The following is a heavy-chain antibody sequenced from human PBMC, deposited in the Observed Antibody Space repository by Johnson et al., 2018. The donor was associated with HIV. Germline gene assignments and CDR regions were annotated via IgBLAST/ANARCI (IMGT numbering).Heavy chain of an antibody. J-gene: IGHJ3*02. Sequence: QVQLVESGGGVVQPGRSLRLSCAASGFTFSSYAMHWVRQAPAKGLEWVAIISYDGGDKDYADSVKGRFTISRDNAKNSLYLQMNSLRAEDTAVYYCARGTVFDIWGQGTMVTVSS. CDR3: ARGTVFDI. CDR1: GFTFSSYA. CDR2: ISYDGGDK. V-gene: IGHV3-30*04.